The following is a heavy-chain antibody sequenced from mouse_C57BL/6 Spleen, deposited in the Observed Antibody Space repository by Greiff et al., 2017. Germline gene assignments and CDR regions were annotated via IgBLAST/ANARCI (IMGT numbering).Heavy chain of an antibody. CDR1: GYTFTSYW. V-gene: IGHV1-59*01. CDR2: IDPSDSYT. J-gene: IGHJ2*01. D-gene: IGHD1-1*01. Sequence: QVQLQQPGAELVRPGTSVKLSCKASGYTFTSYWMHWVKQRPGQGLEWIGVIDPSDSYTNYNQKFKGKATLTVDTSSSTAYMQLSSLTSEDSAVYYCARRWVTTVVATDYWGQGTTLTVSS. CDR3: ARRWVTTVVATDY.